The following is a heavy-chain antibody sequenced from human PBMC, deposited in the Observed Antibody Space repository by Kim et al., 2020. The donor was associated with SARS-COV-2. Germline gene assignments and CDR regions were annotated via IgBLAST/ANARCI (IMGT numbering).Heavy chain of an antibody. CDR1: DGPIRSYY. J-gene: IGHJ6*03. CDR2: IYHSGTT. V-gene: IGHV4-59*08. CDR3: ARQTFYYYMDV. Sequence: SETLSLICTVSDGPIRSYYWSWIRQSPGKGLEWIGSIYHSGTTYYSPSLKSRVTISMDTSKTHFSLKMNSVTAPDTAVYYCARQTFYYYMDVWGKGTSVTISS.